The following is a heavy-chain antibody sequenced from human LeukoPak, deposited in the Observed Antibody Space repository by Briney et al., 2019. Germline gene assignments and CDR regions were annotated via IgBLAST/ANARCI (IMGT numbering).Heavy chain of an antibody. CDR1: GGSISSGGYY. CDR3: AREEGSGSSTGSWFDP. Sequence: PSETLSLTCTVSGGSISSGGYYWIWIRQHPGQGLEWIRYIYYSGSTYYNPSLKSRVTISVDTSKNQFSLKLSSVTAADTAVYYCAREEGSGSSTGSWFDPWGQGTLVTVSS. D-gene: IGHD1-26*01. V-gene: IGHV4-31*03. J-gene: IGHJ5*02. CDR2: IYYSGST.